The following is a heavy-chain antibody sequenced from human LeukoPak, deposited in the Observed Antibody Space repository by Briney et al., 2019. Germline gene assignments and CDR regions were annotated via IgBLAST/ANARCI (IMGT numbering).Heavy chain of an antibody. Sequence: GGSLRLSCAASGFTMSHYGVSWVRQAPGKGLEWISGIRSAVETTHYADSVKGRLIISRDNSKNALSPQLNSLRPEDTALYYCAKHFCTGLDCSLFDSWGQGTLVTVSS. J-gene: IGHJ4*02. CDR3: AKHFCTGLDCSLFDS. D-gene: IGHD3/OR15-3a*01. CDR1: GFTMSHYG. V-gene: IGHV3-23*01. CDR2: IRSAVETT.